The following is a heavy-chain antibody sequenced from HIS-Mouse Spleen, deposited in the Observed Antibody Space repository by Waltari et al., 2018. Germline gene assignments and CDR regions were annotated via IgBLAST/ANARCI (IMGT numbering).Heavy chain of an antibody. CDR3: ARQDGDGYFQH. J-gene: IGHJ1*01. CDR2: ISYDGSNK. V-gene: IGHV3-30-3*01. D-gene: IGHD4-17*01. Sequence: GSGGGVVQPGRSLRLSCAASGFTFSSYAMHWVRQAPGKGLEWVAVISYDGSNKYYADSVKGRFTISRDNSKNTLYLQMNSLRAEDTAVYYCARQDGDGYFQHWGQGTLVTVSS. CDR1: GFTFSSYA.